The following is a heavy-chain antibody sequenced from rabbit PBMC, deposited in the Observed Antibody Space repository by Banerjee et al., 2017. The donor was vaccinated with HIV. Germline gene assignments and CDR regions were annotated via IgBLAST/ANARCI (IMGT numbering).Heavy chain of an antibody. Sequence: QSLEESGGDLVKPGASLTLTCTASGFSFSSGYYMCWVRQAPGKGLEWIGFIYAGSSGNTYYASWAKGRFTISKTSSTTVTLQMTSLTAADTATYFCARTLGANYYNYDDAGYAYAPSYFNLWGQGTLVTVS. CDR3: ARTLGANYYNYDDAGYAYAPSYFNL. J-gene: IGHJ4*01. V-gene: IGHV1S40*01. CDR1: GFSFSSGYY. D-gene: IGHD6-1*01. CDR2: IYAGSSGNT.